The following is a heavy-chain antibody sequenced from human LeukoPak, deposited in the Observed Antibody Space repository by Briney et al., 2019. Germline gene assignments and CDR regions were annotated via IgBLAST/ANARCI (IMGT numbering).Heavy chain of an antibody. CDR2: IYTSGST. D-gene: IGHD3-22*01. Sequence: SETLSLTCTVSGGSISSYYWSWIRQPAGKGLEWIGRIYTSGSTNYNPPLKSRVTMSVDTSKNQFSLKLSSVTAADTAVYYCASGSHLYYYDSSGLDYWGQGALVTVSS. V-gene: IGHV4-4*07. CDR3: ASGSHLYYYDSSGLDY. J-gene: IGHJ4*02. CDR1: GGSISSYY.